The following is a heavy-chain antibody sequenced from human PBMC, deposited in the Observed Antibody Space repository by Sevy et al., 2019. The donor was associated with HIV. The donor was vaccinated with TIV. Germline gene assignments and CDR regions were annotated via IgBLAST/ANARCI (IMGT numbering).Heavy chain of an antibody. V-gene: IGHV3-30*18. CDR2: ISFDGSSK. Sequence: GGSLRLSCVASGFIFSSYDIHWVRQAPGKGLEWVAVISFDGSSKYYVDSVKGRFTISRDNSKNTLYLQMNSLRTEDTAEYYCAKGRVGYRDFWSGYNFDFWGQGTLVTVSS. J-gene: IGHJ4*02. CDR1: GFIFSSYD. D-gene: IGHD3-3*01. CDR3: AKGRVGYRDFWSGYNFDF.